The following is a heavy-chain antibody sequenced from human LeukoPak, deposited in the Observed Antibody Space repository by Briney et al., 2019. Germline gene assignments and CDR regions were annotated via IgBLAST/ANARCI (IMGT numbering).Heavy chain of an antibody. CDR2: ISSSSSYI. J-gene: IGHJ3*02. CDR1: GFTFSSYS. D-gene: IGHD6-13*01. Sequence: GGSLRLSCAASGFTFSSYSMNWVRQAPGKGLEWVSSISSSSSYIYYADSVKGRFTISRDNAKNSLYLQMNSLRAEDTAVYYCARPDEQQLVRDAFDIWGQGTMGTVSS. V-gene: IGHV3-21*01. CDR3: ARPDEQQLVRDAFDI.